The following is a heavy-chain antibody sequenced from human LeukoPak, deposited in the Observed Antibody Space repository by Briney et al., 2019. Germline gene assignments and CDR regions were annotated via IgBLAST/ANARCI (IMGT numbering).Heavy chain of an antibody. V-gene: IGHV4-39*07. Sequence: SETLSLTCTVSGGSISSSSYYWGWIRQPPGKGLEWIGSIYYSGSTYYNPSLKSRVTISVDTSKNQFSLKLSSVTAADTAVCYCARGLQLRDWGQGTLVTVSS. D-gene: IGHD4-11*01. CDR3: ARGLQLRD. CDR2: IYYSGST. J-gene: IGHJ4*02. CDR1: GGSISSSSYY.